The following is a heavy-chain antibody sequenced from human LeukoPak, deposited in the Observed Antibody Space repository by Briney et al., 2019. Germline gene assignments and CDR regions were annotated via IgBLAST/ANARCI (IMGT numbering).Heavy chain of an antibody. V-gene: IGHV4-30-4*08. CDR3: ARGSSSGYYYHWFDP. J-gene: IGHJ5*02. D-gene: IGHD3-22*01. CDR1: GGSISSGDYY. Sequence: SETLSLTCTVSGGSISSGDYYWSWIRQPPGKGLEWIGYIYYSGSTYYNPSLKSRVTISVDTSKNQFSLKLSSVTAADTPVYYCARGSSSGYYYHWFDPWGQGTLVTVSS. CDR2: IYYSGST.